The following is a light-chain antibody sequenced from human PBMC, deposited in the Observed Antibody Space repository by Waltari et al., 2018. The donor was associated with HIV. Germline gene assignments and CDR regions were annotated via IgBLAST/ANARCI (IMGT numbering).Light chain of an antibody. CDR2: DNN. Sequence: QSVLTQPPSVSATPGQKVTISCSGSSSNIGNNSVSWYQQVPGTAPKLLIYDNNKRPSGIPYPFSCSKAGTSATLGVTGLQTGDEADYYCGTWDSSLSTSFFGGGTKLTVL. CDR1: SSNIGNNS. V-gene: IGLV1-51*01. J-gene: IGLJ2*01. CDR3: GTWDSSLSTSF.